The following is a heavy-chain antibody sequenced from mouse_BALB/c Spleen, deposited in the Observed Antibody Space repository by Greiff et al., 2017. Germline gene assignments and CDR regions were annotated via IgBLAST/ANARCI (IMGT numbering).Heavy chain of an antibody. CDR3: AREDGNGEAY. J-gene: IGHJ3*01. CDR2: INPGSGGT. CDR1: GFAFTNYL. Sequence: QVQLQQSGAELVRPGTSVKVSCKASGFAFTNYLIEWVKQRPGQGLEWIGVINPGSGGTNYNEKFKGKATLTADKSSSTDYMQLSSLTSDDSAVYFCAREDGNGEAYWGQGTLVTVSA. D-gene: IGHD2-1*01. V-gene: IGHV1-54*01.